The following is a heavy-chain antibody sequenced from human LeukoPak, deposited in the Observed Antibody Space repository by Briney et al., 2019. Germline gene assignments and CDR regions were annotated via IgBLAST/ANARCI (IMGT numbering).Heavy chain of an antibody. D-gene: IGHD3/OR15-3a*01. CDR3: AAPGAVNLVWNY. J-gene: IGHJ4*02. CDR2: ISDSGGRT. V-gene: IGHV3-23*01. CDR1: GFTFSSYA. Sequence: QTGGSLRLSCAASGFTFSSYAMSWVRQAPGKGPEWVSSISDSGGRTYYADSVKGRFTISRDNSKNTLYLQMNSLRADDMAVYYCAAPGAVNLVWNYWGPGTLVTVSS.